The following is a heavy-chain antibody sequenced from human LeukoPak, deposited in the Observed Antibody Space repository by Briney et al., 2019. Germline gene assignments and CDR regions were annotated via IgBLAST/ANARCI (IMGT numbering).Heavy chain of an antibody. CDR2: VNLQGST. V-gene: IGHV4-4*02. CDR1: GGSISNTNW. Sequence: SEALSLTCGVSGGSISNTNWWTWVRQPPGKGLEWIGEVNLQGSTNYNPSLKSRVAISVDKSENHISLKLTSATAADTAVSYCAREGGPYRPLDYSGQGTLVTVAS. J-gene: IGHJ4*02. CDR3: AREGGPYRPLDY.